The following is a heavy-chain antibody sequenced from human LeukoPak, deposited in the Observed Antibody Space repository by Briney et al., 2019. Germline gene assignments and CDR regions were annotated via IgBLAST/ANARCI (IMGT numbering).Heavy chain of an antibody. D-gene: IGHD4-17*01. CDR1: GGTFSSYA. Sequence: SVKVSCKASGGTFSSYAISWVRQAPGQGLEWMGRIIPIFGTANYAQKFQGRVTITTDESTSTAYMELSSLRSEDTAVYYCARGRTTVEPLDYYYYYMDVWGKGTTVTVSS. CDR2: IIPIFGTA. V-gene: IGHV1-69*05. J-gene: IGHJ6*03. CDR3: ARGRTTVEPLDYYYYYMDV.